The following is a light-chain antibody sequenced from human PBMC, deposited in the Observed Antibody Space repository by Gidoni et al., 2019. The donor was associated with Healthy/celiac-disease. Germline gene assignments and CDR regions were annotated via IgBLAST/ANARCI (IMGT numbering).Light chain of an antibody. Sequence: DIVLTQSPDSLAVYLGERATINCKASQSALYSSNNKKYLAWYQQKPGQPPKLIIYWASTRESGVPDRFSGSGSGTDFTLTISSLQAEDVAVYYCQQYYSTPLTFXGXTKVEIK. CDR1: QSALYSSNNKKY. CDR3: QQYYSTPLT. CDR2: WAS. V-gene: IGKV4-1*01. J-gene: IGKJ4*01.